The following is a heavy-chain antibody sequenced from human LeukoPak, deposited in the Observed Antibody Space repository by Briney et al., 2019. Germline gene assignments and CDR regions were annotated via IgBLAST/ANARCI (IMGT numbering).Heavy chain of an antibody. CDR1: GYTFTNYY. D-gene: IGHD6-13*01. J-gene: IGHJ4*02. CDR3: AREGSSSWHFDY. CDR2: INPNSGGT. V-gene: IGHV1-2*02. Sequence: ASVKVSCKASGYTFTNYYMHWVRQAPGQGLEWMGWINPNSGGTNYAQKFQGRVTMTRDTSISTAYMELSRLRSDDTAVYYCAREGSSSWHFDYWGQGTLVTVSS.